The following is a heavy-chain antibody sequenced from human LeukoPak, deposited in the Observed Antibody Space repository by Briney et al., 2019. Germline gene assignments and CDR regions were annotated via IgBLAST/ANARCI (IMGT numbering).Heavy chain of an antibody. CDR3: ARDQREVLAIGWSY. D-gene: IGHD2-8*01. J-gene: IGHJ4*02. Sequence: PGGSLRLSCAASGFTFSDYDMSWIRQAPGKGLEWVSYIRSSGRTIYYADSVKGRFTISRDNARNSLYLQMNSLRAEDTAVYYCARDQREVLAIGWSYWGQGTLVTVSS. CDR1: GFTFSDYD. CDR2: IRSSGRTI. V-gene: IGHV3-11*01.